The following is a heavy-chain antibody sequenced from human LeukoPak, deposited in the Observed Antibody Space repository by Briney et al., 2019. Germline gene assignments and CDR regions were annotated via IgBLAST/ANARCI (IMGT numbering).Heavy chain of an antibody. CDR3: ARVGDYGDYFDY. Sequence: ASVKVSCKASGYTFTRRYLHWARQAPGQGLEWMGIINPGGGSTGYAQKFQGRVTMTRDTSTSTVYMELSSLRSEDTAVYYCARVGDYGDYFDYWGQGTLVTVSS. V-gene: IGHV1-46*01. CDR1: GYTFTRRY. D-gene: IGHD4-17*01. J-gene: IGHJ4*02. CDR2: INPGGGST.